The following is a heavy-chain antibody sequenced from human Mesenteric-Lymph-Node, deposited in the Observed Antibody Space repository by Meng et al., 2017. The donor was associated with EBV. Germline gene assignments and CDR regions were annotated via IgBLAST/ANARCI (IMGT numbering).Heavy chain of an antibody. V-gene: IGHV3-11*01. CDR3: ARFLYSSAFY. CDR2: ISGSGDAV. J-gene: IGHJ4*02. D-gene: IGHD6-6*01. CDR1: GFTFSDYF. Sequence: VRLVESWGGLLEPGVFLRLSCGASGFTFSDYFMSWVRQAPGKGLEWVAYISGSGDAVYYADSVKGRFTVSRDNAKNSLYLQLNSLRADDTAVYYCARFLYSSAFYWGLGTLVTVSS.